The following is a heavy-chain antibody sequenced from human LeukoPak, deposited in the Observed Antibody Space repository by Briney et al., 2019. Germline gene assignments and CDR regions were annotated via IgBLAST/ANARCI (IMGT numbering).Heavy chain of an antibody. Sequence: SETLSLTCTVSGGSISHYFWSWIRQTPGKALEWIGYIYYSGSTNYNPSLKSRVTISVDPSKNQFSLKLNSVTAADTAVYYCAKTVAGYWYFDLWGRGTLVTVSS. V-gene: IGHV4-59*08. CDR3: AKTVAGYWYFDL. J-gene: IGHJ2*01. CDR2: IYYSGST. D-gene: IGHD6-19*01. CDR1: GGSISHYF.